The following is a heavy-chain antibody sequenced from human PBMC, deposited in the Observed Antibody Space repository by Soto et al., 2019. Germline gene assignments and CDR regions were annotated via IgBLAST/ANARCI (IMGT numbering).Heavy chain of an antibody. CDR2: ITPIFGTA. J-gene: IGHJ5*02. V-gene: IGHV1-69*13. CDR1: GGTFSSYA. CDR3: ARRYNWNDVGWFDP. Sequence: SVKVSCKASGGTFSSYAISWVRQAPGQGLEWMGGITPIFGTANYAQKFQGRVTITADESTSTAYMELSSLRSEDTAVYYCARRYNWNDVGWFDPWGQGTLVTVPS. D-gene: IGHD1-20*01.